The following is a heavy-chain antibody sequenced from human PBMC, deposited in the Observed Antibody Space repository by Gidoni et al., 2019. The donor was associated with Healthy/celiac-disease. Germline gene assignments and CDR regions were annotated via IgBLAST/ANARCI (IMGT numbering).Heavy chain of an antibody. Sequence: QVQLVQSGAEVKKPGSSVKVSCQASGGTYCTYAISGVRQAPGQGLEWMGGISPIFGTANYAQKFQGRVTITADESTSTAYMELSSLRSEDTAVYYCARDEGIVVVPAAERVGAFDIWGQGTMVTVSS. D-gene: IGHD2-2*01. J-gene: IGHJ3*02. V-gene: IGHV1-69*01. CDR1: GGTYCTYA. CDR3: ARDEGIVVVPAAERVGAFDI. CDR2: ISPIFGTA.